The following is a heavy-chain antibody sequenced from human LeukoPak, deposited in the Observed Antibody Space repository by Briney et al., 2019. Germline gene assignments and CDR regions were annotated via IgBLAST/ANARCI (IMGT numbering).Heavy chain of an antibody. CDR3: ARHLAPDIVVVPAARNDAFDI. V-gene: IGHV5-51*01. Sequence: PGESLKISCKGSGYSFTSYWIGWVRQMPGKGLEWMGIIYPGDSDTRYSPSFQGQVTISADKSISTAYLQWSSLKASDTAMYYCARHLAPDIVVVPAARNDAFDIWGQGTMVTVSS. CDR2: IYPGDSDT. D-gene: IGHD2-2*01. J-gene: IGHJ3*02. CDR1: GYSFTSYW.